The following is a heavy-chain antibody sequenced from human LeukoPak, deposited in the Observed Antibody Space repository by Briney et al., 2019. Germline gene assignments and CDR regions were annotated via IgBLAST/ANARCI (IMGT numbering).Heavy chain of an antibody. Sequence: ASVKVSRKASGYTFTGYYMHWVRQAPGQGLEWMGWINPNSGGTNYAQKFQGRVTMTRDTSISTAYMELSRLRSDDTAVYYCARVPGVVVTAIRPFDYWGQGTLVTVSS. CDR1: GYTFTGYY. CDR3: ARVPGVVVTAIRPFDY. CDR2: INPNSGGT. V-gene: IGHV1-2*02. J-gene: IGHJ4*02. D-gene: IGHD2-21*02.